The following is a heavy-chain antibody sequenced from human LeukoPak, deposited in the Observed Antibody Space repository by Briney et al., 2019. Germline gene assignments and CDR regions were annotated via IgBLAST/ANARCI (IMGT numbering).Heavy chain of an antibody. V-gene: IGHV1-69*04. CDR1: GGTFSSYA. J-gene: IGHJ4*02. Sequence: SVKVSCTASGGTFSSYAISWVRQAPGQGLEWMGRIIPILGIANYAQKFQGRVTITADKSTSTAYMELSSLRSEDTAVYYCARVDSSSWPYYFDYWGQGTLVTVSS. CDR3: ARVDSSSWPYYFDY. D-gene: IGHD6-13*01. CDR2: IIPILGIA.